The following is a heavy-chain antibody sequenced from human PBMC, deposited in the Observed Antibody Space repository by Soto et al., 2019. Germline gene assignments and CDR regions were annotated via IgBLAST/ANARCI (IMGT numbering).Heavy chain of an antibody. J-gene: IGHJ4*02. CDR2: ISSSSSTI. Sequence: PGGSLRLSCAASGVTFSSYSMNWVRQGPGKGLEWVSYISSSSSTIYYADSVKGRFTISRDNAKNSLYLQMNSLRAEDTAVYYCARSGGGWYEPFDYWGQGTLVTVSS. CDR1: GVTFSSYS. D-gene: IGHD6-19*01. CDR3: ARSGGGWYEPFDY. V-gene: IGHV3-48*01.